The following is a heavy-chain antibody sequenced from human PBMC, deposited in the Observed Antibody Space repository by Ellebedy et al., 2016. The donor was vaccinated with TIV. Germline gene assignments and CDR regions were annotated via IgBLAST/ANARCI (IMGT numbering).Heavy chain of an antibody. Sequence: SETLSLXCAVYGGSFSGHYWSWIRQPPGKGLEWIGEVNHSGSTNCNPSLKSRVTISVDTSKSQFSLRLSSVTAADRAVYYCARRTSGTPEAGIDSWGQGTRVTVSS. CDR1: GGSFSGHY. V-gene: IGHV4-34*01. CDR3: ARRTSGTPEAGIDS. CDR2: VNHSGST. D-gene: IGHD6-19*01. J-gene: IGHJ4*02.